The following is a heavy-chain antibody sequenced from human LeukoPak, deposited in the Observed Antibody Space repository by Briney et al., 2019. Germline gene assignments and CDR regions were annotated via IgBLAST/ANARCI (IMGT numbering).Heavy chain of an antibody. CDR1: GFSLSTSGMC. J-gene: IGHJ4*02. D-gene: IGHD2-2*01. CDR3: ARITRYRSRTSRYYGYY. V-gene: IGHV2-70*11. Sequence: SGPTLVDPPVPLTLTSTSSGFSLSTSGMCVSWIRQPPGKALEWLARIDWDDDKYYSTSLKTRLTISKDTSKNQVVLTMTNMDPVETPTYYRARITRYRSRTSRYYGYYWGQGTLVTVSS. CDR2: IDWDDDK.